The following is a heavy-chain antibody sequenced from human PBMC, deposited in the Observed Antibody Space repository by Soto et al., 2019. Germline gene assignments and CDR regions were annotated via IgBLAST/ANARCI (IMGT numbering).Heavy chain of an antibody. V-gene: IGHV3-23*01. CDR3: AKGSIEYSASVDN. CDR2: ISARGGSS. D-gene: IGHD5-12*01. J-gene: IGHJ4*02. Sequence: EVHLLESGGGLVQPGGSLRLSCAASGFSFISYAMVWFRQAPGKGLGGVSVISARGGSSYFADSVKGRFTISRDNSKNVLSLEMNSLRAEDTAIYFCAKGSIEYSASVDNWGQGTLVLVSS. CDR1: GFSFISYA.